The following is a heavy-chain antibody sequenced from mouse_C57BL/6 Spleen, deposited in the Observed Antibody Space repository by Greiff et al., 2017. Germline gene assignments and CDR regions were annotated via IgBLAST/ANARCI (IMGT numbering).Heavy chain of an antibody. D-gene: IGHD1-1*01. V-gene: IGHV1-50*01. CDR2: IDPSDSYT. J-gene: IGHJ1*03. CDR3: ARGVVAKGWYFEV. Sequence: QVQLQQPGAELVKPGASVKLSCKASGYTFTSYWMQWVKQRPGQGLEWIGEIDPSDSYTNYNQKFKGKATLTVDTSSSTAYMQLSSLTSEDSAVYYCARGVVAKGWYFEVWGTGTTVTVSS. CDR1: GYTFTSYW.